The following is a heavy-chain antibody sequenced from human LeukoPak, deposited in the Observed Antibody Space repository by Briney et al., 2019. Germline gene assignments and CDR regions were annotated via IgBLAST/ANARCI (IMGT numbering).Heavy chain of an antibody. J-gene: IGHJ6*02. CDR1: GFTFDDYA. CDR2: ISWNSGSI. D-gene: IGHD2-2*03. V-gene: IGHV3-9*01. Sequence: PGRSLRLSCAASGFTFDDYAMHWVRQAPGKGLEWVSGISWNSGSIGYADSVKGRFTISRDNAKNSLYLQMNSLRAEDTALYYCAKGTEIVLDIVVVPAGSYGMDVWGQGTTVTVSS. CDR3: AKGTEIVLDIVVVPAGSYGMDV.